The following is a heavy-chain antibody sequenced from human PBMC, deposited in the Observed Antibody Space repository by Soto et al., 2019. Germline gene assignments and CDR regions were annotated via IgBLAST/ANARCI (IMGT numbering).Heavy chain of an antibody. J-gene: IGHJ4*02. CDR3: AKGGPDGFCSGGRCHFDY. D-gene: IGHD2-15*01. Sequence: GGPLRLSCAASGFTFSSYGMHWVRQAPGKGLEWVAVISYDGSNKYYADSVKGRFTISRDNSKNTLYLQMNSLRAEDTAVYYCAKGGPDGFCSGGRCHFDYWGQGTLVTVSS. V-gene: IGHV3-30*18. CDR1: GFTFSSYG. CDR2: ISYDGSNK.